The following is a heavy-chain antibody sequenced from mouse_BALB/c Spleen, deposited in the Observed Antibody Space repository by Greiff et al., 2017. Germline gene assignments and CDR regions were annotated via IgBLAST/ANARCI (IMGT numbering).Heavy chain of an antibody. J-gene: IGHJ4*01. CDR3: ARDDGNYGGYYAMDY. CDR2: IYPYNGGT. Sequence: EVKLVESGPELVKPGASVKISCKASGYTFTDYNMHWVKQSHGKSLEWIGYIYPYNGGTGYNQKFKSKATLTVDNSSSTAYMVLRSLTSEDSAVYYCARDDGNYGGYYAMDYWGQGTSVTVAS. V-gene: IGHV1S29*02. CDR1: GYTFTDYN. D-gene: IGHD2-1*01.